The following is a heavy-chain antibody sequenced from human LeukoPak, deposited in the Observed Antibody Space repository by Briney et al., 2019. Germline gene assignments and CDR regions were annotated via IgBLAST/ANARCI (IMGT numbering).Heavy chain of an antibody. Sequence: SETLSLTCTVSGASISSDYWSWIRQPPGKGLEWIGYIYITGNTNYSPSLKSRVTMSLDTSKNQFSLKLSSVTATGTAVYYCARHPFFNPFDYWGLGTLVTVSS. V-gene: IGHV4-59*08. CDR2: IYITGNT. J-gene: IGHJ4*02. D-gene: IGHD1-14*01. CDR1: GASISSDY. CDR3: ARHPFFNPFDY.